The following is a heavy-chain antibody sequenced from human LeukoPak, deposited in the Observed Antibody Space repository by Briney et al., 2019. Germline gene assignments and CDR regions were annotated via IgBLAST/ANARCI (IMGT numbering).Heavy chain of an antibody. Sequence: GGSLRLSCLTSGFTLSTNAMSWVRQAPGKGLEWVAVISYDGSNKYYADSVKGRFTISRDNSKNTLYLQMNSLRAEDTAVYYCASLGDYGDYVFHYWGQGTLVTVSS. CDR1: GFTLSTNA. CDR3: ASLGDYGDYVFHY. J-gene: IGHJ4*02. CDR2: ISYDGSNK. D-gene: IGHD4-17*01. V-gene: IGHV3-30*03.